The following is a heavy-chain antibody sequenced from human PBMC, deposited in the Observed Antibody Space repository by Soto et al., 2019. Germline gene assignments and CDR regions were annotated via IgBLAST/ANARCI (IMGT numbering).Heavy chain of an antibody. CDR3: AKDAISGDGIWLMDS. V-gene: IGHV3-23*01. CDR1: GFTFRNYA. J-gene: IGHJ5*02. D-gene: IGHD4-17*01. CDR2: LLRSGSSA. Sequence: LRLSWAASGFTFRNYAMTWARQAPGKGLEWVSSLLRSGSSAYYADSVRGRFTISSDTSANSLYLQMDNLRAEDTAIYYCAKDAISGDGIWLMDSWGQGTVVTVSS.